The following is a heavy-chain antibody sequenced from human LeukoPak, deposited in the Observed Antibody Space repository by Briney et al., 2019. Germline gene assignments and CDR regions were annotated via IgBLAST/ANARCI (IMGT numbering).Heavy chain of an antibody. V-gene: IGHV4-59*08. J-gene: IGHJ4*02. D-gene: IGHD1-26*01. CDR1: GGSISSYY. CDR2: IYYSGST. CDR3: ARHLNAGSYPLDH. Sequence: SETLSLTCTVSGGSISSYYWSWIRQPPGKGLEWIGYIYYSGSTNYNPSLKSRVTMSIDTSKNQFSLRLSSVTAADTAVYYCARHLNAGSYPLDHWGQGTLVTVSS.